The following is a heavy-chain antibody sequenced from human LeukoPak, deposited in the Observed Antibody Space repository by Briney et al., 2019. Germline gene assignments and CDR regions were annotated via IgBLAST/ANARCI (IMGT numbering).Heavy chain of an antibody. CDR3: ARAPRKVVATIFTPFDY. Sequence: SETLSLTCTVSGGSISSYYWSWIRQPPGKGLEWIGYIYCSGSTNYNPSLKSRVTISVDTSKNQFSLKLSSVTAADTAVYYCARAPRKVVATIFTPFDYWGQGTLVTVSS. J-gene: IGHJ4*02. V-gene: IGHV4-59*01. CDR2: IYCSGST. CDR1: GGSISSYY. D-gene: IGHD5-12*01.